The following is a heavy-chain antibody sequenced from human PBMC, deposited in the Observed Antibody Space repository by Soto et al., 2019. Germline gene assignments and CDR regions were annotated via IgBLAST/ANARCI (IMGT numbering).Heavy chain of an antibody. V-gene: IGHV4-59*01. D-gene: IGHD2-8*01. CDR1: GGSMRSYY. CDR2: VFYSGNT. Sequence: LSLTCNVSGGSMRSYYWTWMRQSPGKGLEWLGNVFYSGNTSLNPSLRDRLSISVDTSKNKFSLMLNSVTAADTAVYYCARDLICCGMDVWGQGTTVTVSS. J-gene: IGHJ6*02. CDR3: ARDLICCGMDV.